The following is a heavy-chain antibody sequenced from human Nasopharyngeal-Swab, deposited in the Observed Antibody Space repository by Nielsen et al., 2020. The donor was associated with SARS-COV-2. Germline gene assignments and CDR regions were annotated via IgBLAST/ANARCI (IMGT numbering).Heavy chain of an antibody. D-gene: IGHD2-21*02. J-gene: IGHJ4*02. CDR3: TRCGGGCYSGRDY. CDR1: GFTFSDSA. CDR2: IRSKGNNYAT. V-gene: IGHV3-73*01. Sequence: GESPKISCAASGFTFSDSAIHWVRQASGKGLEWVGRIRSKGNNYATAYAASVKGRFIIFRDDPTNTAYLQMNSLKTEDTAVYYCTRCGGGCYSGRDYWGQGTLVTVSS.